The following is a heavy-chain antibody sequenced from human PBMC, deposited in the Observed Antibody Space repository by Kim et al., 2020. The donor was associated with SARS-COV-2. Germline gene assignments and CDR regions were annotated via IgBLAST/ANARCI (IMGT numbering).Heavy chain of an antibody. V-gene: IGHV3-7*01. J-gene: IGHJ6*02. CDR3: ARDRVGVTPYYYYGMDV. D-gene: IGHD1-26*01. CDR1: GFTFSSYW. CDR2: IKQDGSEK. Sequence: GGSLRLSCAASGFTFSSYWMSWVRQAPGKGLEWVANIKQDGSEKYYVDSVKGRFTISRDNAKNSLYLQMNSLRAEDTAVYYCARDRVGVTPYYYYGMDVWGQGTTVTVSS.